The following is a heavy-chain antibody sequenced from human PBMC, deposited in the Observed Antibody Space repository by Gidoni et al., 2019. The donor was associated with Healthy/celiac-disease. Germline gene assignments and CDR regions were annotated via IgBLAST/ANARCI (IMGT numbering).Heavy chain of an antibody. V-gene: IGHV3-30*04. J-gene: IGHJ4*02. CDR1: GFTFSSYA. Sequence: QVQLVESGGGVVQPGRSLILSCSASGFTFSSYAMHWVRQAPGKGLEWVAVISDDGSNKYYADSVKGRFTISRDNSKNTLYLQMNSLRAEDTAVYYCARDVLAYCGGDCAFDYWGQGTLVTVSS. CDR2: ISDDGSNK. CDR3: ARDVLAYCGGDCAFDY. D-gene: IGHD2-21*01.